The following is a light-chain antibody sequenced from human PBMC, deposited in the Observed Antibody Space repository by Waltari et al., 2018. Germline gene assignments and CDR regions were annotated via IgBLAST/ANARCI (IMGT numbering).Light chain of an antibody. V-gene: IGKV3-20*01. CDR3: QHYVRLPAT. J-gene: IGKJ1*01. Sequence: VLTPSPGTLYLSPGERTTLVCRASQSVGRTLAWYQQKPGQAPRLLIYGTSSRATDIPDRFSGSGSGTDFSLTINRLEPEDFAVYYCQHYVRLPATFGQGTKVEIK. CDR2: GTS. CDR1: QSVGRT.